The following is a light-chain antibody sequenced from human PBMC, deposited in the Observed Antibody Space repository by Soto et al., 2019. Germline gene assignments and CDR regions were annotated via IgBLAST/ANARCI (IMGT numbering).Light chain of an antibody. J-gene: IGKJ1*01. CDR1: QTISSW. CDR2: NSS. CDR3: QHYNSYSEA. Sequence: DIQMTQSPSTLSGSVGDRVTITCRASQTISSWLAWYHQKPVKAXXXLXXNSSTLKSGVPSRFSGSGSGTEFTLTISSLQPDDFATYYCQHYNSYSEAFGQGTKVDI. V-gene: IGKV1-5*03.